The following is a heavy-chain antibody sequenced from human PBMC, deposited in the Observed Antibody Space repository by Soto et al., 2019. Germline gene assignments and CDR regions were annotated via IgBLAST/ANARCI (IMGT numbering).Heavy chain of an antibody. CDR2: IYPGDSDT. J-gene: IGHJ3*02. CDR3: ARNVWRSAFDI. CDR1: GYTFTDYW. V-gene: IGHV5-51*01. Sequence: PGESLRISCKGSGYTFTDYWFGWVRQMPGKGLEWMGIIYPGDSDTRYSPSFQGQVTISADKSISTAYLQWSSLKASDTAMYYCARNVWRSAFDIWGQGTMVTVSS.